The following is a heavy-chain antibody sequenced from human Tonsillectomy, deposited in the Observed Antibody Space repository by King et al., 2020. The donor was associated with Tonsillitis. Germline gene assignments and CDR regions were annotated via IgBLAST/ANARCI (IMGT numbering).Heavy chain of an antibody. CDR2: ISSSSSYI. CDR3: ARDLAAAAFGDY. D-gene: IGHD6-13*01. J-gene: IGHJ4*02. V-gene: IGHV3-21*01. Sequence: FGAASGFTFSSYSMPWVRQAPGKGLEWVSYISSSSSYIYYADSVKGRFTISRDNAKNSLYLQMNSLRAEDTAVYYCARDLAAAAFGDYWGQGTLVTVS. CDR1: GFTFSSYS.